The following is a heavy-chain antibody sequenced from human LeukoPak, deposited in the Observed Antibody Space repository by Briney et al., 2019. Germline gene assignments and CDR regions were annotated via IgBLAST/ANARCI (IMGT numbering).Heavy chain of an antibody. J-gene: IGHJ3*02. CDR2: ISSSNSYI. CDR1: GFTFNTYS. CDR3: ARDRRGIGKAFDI. Sequence: GGSLRLSCAASGFTFNTYSMNWVRQAPGKGLEWVSSISSSNSYIYYADSMKGRFTISRDNAKNSLYLQMNSLRAEDTAVYYCARDRRGIGKAFDIWGRGTMVTVSS. D-gene: IGHD1-26*01. V-gene: IGHV3-21*01.